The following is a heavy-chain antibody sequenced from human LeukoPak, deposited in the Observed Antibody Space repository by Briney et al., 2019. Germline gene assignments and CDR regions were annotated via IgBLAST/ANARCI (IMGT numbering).Heavy chain of an antibody. D-gene: IGHD2-21*02. CDR3: AKDIVVVTAIPGDAFDI. Sequence: SLRLSCAASGFTFNEYAMHWVRQAPGKGLEWVSGISWNSGSIGYADSVKGRFTISRDNAKNSLYLQMDSLRPEDTALYYCAKDIVVVTAIPGDAFDIWGQGTMVTVSS. J-gene: IGHJ3*02. CDR2: ISWNSGSI. V-gene: IGHV3-9*01. CDR1: GFTFNEYA.